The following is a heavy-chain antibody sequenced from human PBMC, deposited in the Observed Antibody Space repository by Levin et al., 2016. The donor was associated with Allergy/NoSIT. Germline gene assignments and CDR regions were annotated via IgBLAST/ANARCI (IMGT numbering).Heavy chain of an antibody. Sequence: GGSLRLSCAASGFTFSIYAMHWVRQAPGKGLEWVAIISYDGSNQYYADSVKGRFTVSRDNSKNTLYLQMNSLRGEDTAVYYCAKCEKSLGNDAFDVWGQGTLVTVSS. D-gene: IGHD4-23*01. J-gene: IGHJ3*01. CDR2: ISYDGSNQ. CDR1: GFTFSIYA. CDR3: AKCEKSLGNDAFDV. V-gene: IGHV3-30-3*01.